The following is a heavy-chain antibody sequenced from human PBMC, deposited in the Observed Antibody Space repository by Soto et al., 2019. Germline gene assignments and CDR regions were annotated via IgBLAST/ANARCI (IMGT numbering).Heavy chain of an antibody. CDR2: ISSSGSTI. CDR1: GFTFSDYY. V-gene: IGHV3-11*01. CDR3: ARGRRWAGIAASRDAFDI. D-gene: IGHD6-25*01. J-gene: IGHJ3*02. Sequence: GGSLRLSCAASGFTFSDYYMSWIRQAPGKGLEWVSYISSSGSTIYYADSLKGRFTISRDNAKNSLYLQMNSLRAEDTAVYYCARGRRWAGIAASRDAFDIWGQGTMVTVSS.